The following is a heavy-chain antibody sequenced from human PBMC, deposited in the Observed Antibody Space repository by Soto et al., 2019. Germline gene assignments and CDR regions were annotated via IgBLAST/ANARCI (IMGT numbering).Heavy chain of an antibody. CDR1: GDTFSSYT. Sequence: ASVKVSCKASGDTFSSYTINWVRQAPGQRLEWMGWINAGNGNTKYSQKFQGRVTITRDTSASTAYMELSSLRSEDTAVYYCARPMVRGVTINWFDPWGQGTLVTVSS. V-gene: IGHV1-3*01. J-gene: IGHJ5*02. CDR3: ARPMVRGVTINWFDP. D-gene: IGHD3-10*01. CDR2: INAGNGNT.